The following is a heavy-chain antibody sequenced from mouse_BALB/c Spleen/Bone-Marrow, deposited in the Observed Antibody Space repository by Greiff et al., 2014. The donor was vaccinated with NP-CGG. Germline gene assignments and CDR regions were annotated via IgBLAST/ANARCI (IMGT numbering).Heavy chain of an antibody. CDR2: ISSGGSYT. Sequence: DVQLVESGGGLVKPGGSLKLSCAASGFTFSSYAMSWVRQSPEKRLEWVAEISSGGSYTYYPDTVTGRFTISRDNAKNTLYLEMSSLRSEDTAMYYCARGGNYLDYWGQGTTLTVSS. CDR3: ARGGNYLDY. V-gene: IGHV5-9-4*01. J-gene: IGHJ2*01. CDR1: GFTFSSYA.